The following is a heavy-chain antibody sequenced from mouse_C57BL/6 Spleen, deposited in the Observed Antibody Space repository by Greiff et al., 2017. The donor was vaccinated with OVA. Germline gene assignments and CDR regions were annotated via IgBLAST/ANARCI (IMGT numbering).Heavy chain of an antibody. CDR1: GYSFTGYY. Sequence: VQLQQSGPELVKPGASVKISCKASGYSFTGYYMNWVKQSPEKSLEWIGEINPSTGGTTYNQKFKAKATLTVDKSSSTAYMQLKSLTSEDSAVYYCASGDYYGSSEDYWGQGTTLTVSS. CDR2: INPSTGGT. V-gene: IGHV1-42*01. CDR3: ASGDYYGSSEDY. J-gene: IGHJ2*01. D-gene: IGHD1-1*01.